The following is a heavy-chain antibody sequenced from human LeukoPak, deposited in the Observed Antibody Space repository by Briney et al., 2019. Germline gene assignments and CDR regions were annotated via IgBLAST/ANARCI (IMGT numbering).Heavy chain of an antibody. CDR2: ITFDGRSK. J-gene: IGHJ4*02. V-gene: IGHV3-30*02. CDR3: AKGVTENDFYFHY. CDR1: GFTFSSHG. D-gene: IGHD1-20*01. Sequence: QPGGSLKLSCAASGFTFSSHGIHSVRQAPGKGLEWVADITFDGRSKYYTDSVKGRFPISRDNIKNTLYLEMNSLTAEDTAVYYCAKGVTENDFYFHYWGQGTLVTVSS.